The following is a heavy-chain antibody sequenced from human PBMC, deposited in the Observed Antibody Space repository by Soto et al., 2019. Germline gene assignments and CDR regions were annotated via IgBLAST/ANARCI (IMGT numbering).Heavy chain of an antibody. CDR3: AREYDILTGHNCFDV. CDR2: INPNSGGT. J-gene: IGHJ5*02. V-gene: IGHV1-2*02. Sequence: ASVKVSCKASGYTFTGYYMHWVRQAPGQGLEWMGGINPNSGGTNYAQKFQGRVTMTRDTSISTAYMELSRLRSDDTAVYYGAREYDILTGHNCFDVWGQGTMVTVSS. D-gene: IGHD3-9*01. CDR1: GYTFTGYY.